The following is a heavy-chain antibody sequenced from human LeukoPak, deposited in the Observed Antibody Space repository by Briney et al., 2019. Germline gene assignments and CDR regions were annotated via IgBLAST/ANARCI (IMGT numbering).Heavy chain of an antibody. D-gene: IGHD3-22*01. V-gene: IGHV3-7*01. J-gene: IGHJ3*02. CDR3: ATSSITMIVVVIPGAFDI. CDR2: IKQDGSEK. Sequence: GGSLRLSCAASGFTFSSYWMSWVRQAPGKGLEWVANIKQDGSEKYYADSVKGRFTISRDNAKNSLYLQMNSLRAEDTAVYYCATSSITMIVVVIPGAFDIWGQGTMVTVSS. CDR1: GFTFSSYW.